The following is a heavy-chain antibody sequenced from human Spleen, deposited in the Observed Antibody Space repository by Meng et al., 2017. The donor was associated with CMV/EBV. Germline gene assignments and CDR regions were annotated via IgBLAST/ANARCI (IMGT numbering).Heavy chain of an antibody. CDR2: IIPIFCTA. D-gene: IGHD2-15*01. CDR3: ASGYCSGGSCKPAFDY. CDR1: GCTVSSYA. Sequence: QVQGVHSGVGVKMPRASANVPCNSAGCTVSSYASRWWRHAPGQRRECMGGIIPIFCTANYAQKFQGKVTITADESTSTAYMELSNLRSEDTAVYYCASGYCSGGSCKPAFDYWGQGTLVTVSS. V-gene: IGHV1-69*12. J-gene: IGHJ4*02.